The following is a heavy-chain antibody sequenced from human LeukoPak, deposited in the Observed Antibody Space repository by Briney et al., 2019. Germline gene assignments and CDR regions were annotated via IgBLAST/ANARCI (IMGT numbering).Heavy chain of an antibody. D-gene: IGHD4-17*01. V-gene: IGHV4-4*07. CDR3: ARDYGDYHNNWFDP. CDR2: IYTSGST. Sequence: SETLSLTCTVSGGSISSYCWSWIRQPAGKGLEWIGRIYTSGSTNYNPSLKSRVTMSVDTSKNQFSLKLSSVTAADTAVYYCARDYGDYHNNWFDPWGQGTLVTVSS. J-gene: IGHJ5*02. CDR1: GGSISSYC.